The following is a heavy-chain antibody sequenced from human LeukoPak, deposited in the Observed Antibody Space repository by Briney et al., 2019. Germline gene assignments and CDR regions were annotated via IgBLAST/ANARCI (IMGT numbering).Heavy chain of an antibody. J-gene: IGHJ4*02. CDR1: AFTFTIYA. CDR3: EKLWMPTVTTSFDY. V-gene: IGHV3-23*01. Sequence: GGSLRLSCAVSAFTFTIYAMSWVRQAPGKGLEWVSAISSSGGSTYYADSVKGRFTISRDNSKNTLYLQMISLRAEDPAVYDCEKLWMPTVTTSFDYWGQGTLVTVSS. CDR2: ISSSGGST. D-gene: IGHD4-17*01.